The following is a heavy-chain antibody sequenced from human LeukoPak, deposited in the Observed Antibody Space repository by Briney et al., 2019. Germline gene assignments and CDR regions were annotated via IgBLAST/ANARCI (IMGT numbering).Heavy chain of an antibody. CDR2: VYNSGST. V-gene: IGHV4-59*01. J-gene: IGHJ5*02. D-gene: IGHD3-22*01. Sequence: KPSETLSLTCAVSGASMSNYHWSWIRQPPGRGLEYIGYVYNSGSTFYNPSLKSRVTISVDTSKNQFSLKLSSVTAADTAVYYCARGALGYYYDSSGSLGPWGQGTLVTVSS. CDR1: GASMSNYH. CDR3: ARGALGYYYDSSGSLGP.